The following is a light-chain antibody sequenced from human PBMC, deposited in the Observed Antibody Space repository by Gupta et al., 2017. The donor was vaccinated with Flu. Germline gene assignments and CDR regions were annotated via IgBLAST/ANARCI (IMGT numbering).Light chain of an antibody. CDR3: QQSDRTPYT. CDR1: QKISNY. V-gene: IGKV1-39*01. Sequence: PSSLSASVGDRVTITCRASQKISNYLNWYQQEPGKAPKLLIYSGSELQSDVPPRFSGSGSGSEFTFTISRLQPEDFATYYCQQSDRTPYTFGQGTKMEIK. CDR2: SGS. J-gene: IGKJ2*01.